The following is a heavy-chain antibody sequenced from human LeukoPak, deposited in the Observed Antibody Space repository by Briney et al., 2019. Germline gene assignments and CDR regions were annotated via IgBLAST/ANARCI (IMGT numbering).Heavy chain of an antibody. CDR2: IYSGGST. V-gene: IGHV3-66*01. CDR3: TRGDYDLDYYYYYMDV. Sequence: PGGSLRLSCAASGFTVSSNYMSWVRQAPGKGVERVSVIYSGGSTYYADSVKGRFTISRDNSKNTLYLQMNSLKTEDTAVYYCTRGDYDLDYYYYYMDVWGKGTTVTISS. CDR1: GFTVSSNY. J-gene: IGHJ6*03. D-gene: IGHD4-17*01.